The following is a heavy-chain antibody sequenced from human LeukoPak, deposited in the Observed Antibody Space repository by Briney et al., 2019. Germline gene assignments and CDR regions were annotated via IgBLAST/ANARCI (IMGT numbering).Heavy chain of an antibody. J-gene: IGHJ4*02. CDR2: IKGDGIST. CDR1: GFNFSSNW. Sequence: GGSLRLSCAASGFNFSSNWMHWVRHAPGQGLVWVSRIKGDGISTNYADSVKGRFTISRDIAKNTLYLQMNSLRAEDTGVYYCAKDHYWSIDYWGRGTLVTVSS. CDR3: AKDHYWSIDY. V-gene: IGHV3-74*01. D-gene: IGHD3-3*01.